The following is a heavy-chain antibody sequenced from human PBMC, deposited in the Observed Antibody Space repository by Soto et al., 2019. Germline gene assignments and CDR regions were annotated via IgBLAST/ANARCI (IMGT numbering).Heavy chain of an antibody. J-gene: IGHJ6*03. CDR2: IYYSGST. CDR1: GGSISSYY. Sequence: SETLSLTCTVSGGSISSYYWSWIRQPPGKGLEWIGYIYYSGSTNSNPSLKSQDTISVDTSKNQFSLKLSSVTAADTAVYYSARIVVVPAAMYGGGYYYYMDDWGKGTPVTVSS. D-gene: IGHD2-2*01. V-gene: IGHV4-59*01. CDR3: ARIVVVPAAMYGGGYYYYMDD.